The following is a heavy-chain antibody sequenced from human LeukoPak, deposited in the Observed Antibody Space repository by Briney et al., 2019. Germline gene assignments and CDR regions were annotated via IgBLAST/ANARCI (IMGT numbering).Heavy chain of an antibody. CDR3: ARALLWFGELLRPDDAFDI. Sequence: GASVKVSCKASGYTFTGYYMHWVRQAPGQGLEWMGWINPNSGGTNYAQKFQGRVTMTRDTSISTAYMELSRLRSDDTAVYYCARALLWFGELLRPDDAFDIWGQGTTVTVSS. CDR2: INPNSGGT. D-gene: IGHD3-10*01. V-gene: IGHV1-2*02. J-gene: IGHJ3*02. CDR1: GYTFTGYY.